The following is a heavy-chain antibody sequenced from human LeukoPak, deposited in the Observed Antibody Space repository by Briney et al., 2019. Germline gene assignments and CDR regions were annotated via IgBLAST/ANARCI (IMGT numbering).Heavy chain of an antibody. J-gene: IGHJ5*02. Sequence: GGSLRLSCAASGFTFSSYSMSWVRQAPGKGLEWVSAISGSGGSTYYAESVKVRFTMSRDNSKNTLYLQMNSLRAEDTAVYYCAKAGYCSSTSCYINWFDPWGQGTLVTVSS. D-gene: IGHD2-2*02. CDR2: ISGSGGST. V-gene: IGHV3-23*01. CDR1: GFTFSSYS. CDR3: AKAGYCSSTSCYINWFDP.